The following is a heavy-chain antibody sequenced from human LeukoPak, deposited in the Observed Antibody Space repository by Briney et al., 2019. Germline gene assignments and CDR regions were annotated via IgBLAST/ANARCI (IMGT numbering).Heavy chain of an antibody. V-gene: IGHV3-23*01. CDR2: ISGSGGST. CDR3: ARDPYGSGTPEDY. Sequence: PGGSLRLSCAASGFTFNNSTMSWVRQAPGKGLEWVSGISGSGGSTFYADSVKGRFTISRDNAKNSLYLQMNSLRAEDTALYYCARDPYGSGTPEDYWGQGTLVTVSS. CDR1: GFTFNNST. D-gene: IGHD3-10*01. J-gene: IGHJ4*02.